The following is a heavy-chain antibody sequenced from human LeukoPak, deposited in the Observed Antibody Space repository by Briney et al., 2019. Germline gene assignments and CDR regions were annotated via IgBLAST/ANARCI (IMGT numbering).Heavy chain of an antibody. CDR3: AKGAAFSMLLGFQH. V-gene: IGHV3-9*01. Sequence: GGSLRLSCAASGFTVSVNYMTWVRQAPGKGLEWVSGISWNSGSIGYADSVKGRFTISRDNAKNSLYLQMNSLRAEDTALYYCAKGAAFSMLLGFQHWGQGTLVTVSS. CDR2: ISWNSGSI. CDR1: GFTVSVNY. J-gene: IGHJ1*01. D-gene: IGHD2-21*01.